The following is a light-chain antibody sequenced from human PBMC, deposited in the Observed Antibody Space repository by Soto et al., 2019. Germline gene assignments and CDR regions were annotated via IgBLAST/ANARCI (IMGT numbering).Light chain of an antibody. CDR2: AAS. CDR3: QQYGSSPWT. CDR1: QSVSSSY. J-gene: IGKJ1*01. V-gene: IGKV3-20*01. Sequence: EIVLTQSPGTLSLSPGERATLSCRASQSVSSSYLAWYQQKPGQAPRLLIYAASSRATGIPDRFSGSGSGTDFTLTISRLEPDDSALYYCQQYGSSPWTFGQGTKVDIK.